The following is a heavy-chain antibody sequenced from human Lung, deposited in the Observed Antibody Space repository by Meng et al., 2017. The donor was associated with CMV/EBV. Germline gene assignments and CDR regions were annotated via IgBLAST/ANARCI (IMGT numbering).Heavy chain of an antibody. CDR1: GASMSSPNW. Sequence: VPPRASVPSPLIPSEPRPPPAPVSGASMSSPNWWSWVRQPPGKGLGWIGEIYHSGSTNYNPSLTSRVSIPVDKSKNQFSPKLSSVTAADTAVYYCARADKVRFDYWGQGTLVTVSS. J-gene: IGHJ4*02. CDR3: ARADKVRFDY. V-gene: IGHV4-4*02. CDR2: IYHSGST.